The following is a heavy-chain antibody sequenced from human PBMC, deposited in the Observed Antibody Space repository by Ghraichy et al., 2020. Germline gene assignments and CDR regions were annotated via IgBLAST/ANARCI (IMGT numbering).Heavy chain of an antibody. CDR3: RWDHKTHYATDV. D-gene: IGHD3-16*01. CDR1: GFTFTDAW. CDR2: IKSKGSGGTT. J-gene: IGHJ6*02. Sequence: GGSLRLSCAASGFTFTDAWMSWVRQAPGKGLEWVGRIKSKGSGGTTDFAAPVKGRFTISRDDSKNTVYLQMDSLKIEDTAVYYCRWDHKTHYATDVWGQGTTVTVSS. V-gene: IGHV3-15*01.